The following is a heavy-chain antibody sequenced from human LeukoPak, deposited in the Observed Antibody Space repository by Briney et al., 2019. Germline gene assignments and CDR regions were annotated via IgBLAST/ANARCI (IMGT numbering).Heavy chain of an antibody. V-gene: IGHV1-24*01. CDR1: GYTLTEVS. Sequence: ASVKVSCKVSGYTLTEVSMHWVRQAPGQGLEWMGGFDPEDGETIYAQKFQGRVTMTEDTSTDTAYMELSSLRSEDTAVYYCATARAYYYDSSGYYYWGQGTLVTVSS. CDR2: FDPEDGET. CDR3: ATARAYYYDSSGYYY. J-gene: IGHJ4*02. D-gene: IGHD3-22*01.